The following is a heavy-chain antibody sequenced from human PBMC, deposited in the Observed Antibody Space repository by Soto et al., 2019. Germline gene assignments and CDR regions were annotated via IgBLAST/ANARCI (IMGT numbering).Heavy chain of an antibody. CDR3: ARKRGHSYGYYYYYYGMDV. Sequence: PSEPLSLPCAVYGGSFSGYYWSWIRQPPGKGLEWIGEINHSGSTNYNPSLKSRVTISVDTSKNQFSLKLSSVTAADTAVYYCARKRGHSYGYYYYYYGMDVWGQGTTVTVSS. V-gene: IGHV4-34*01. CDR1: GGSFSGYY. J-gene: IGHJ6*02. CDR2: INHSGST. D-gene: IGHD5-18*01.